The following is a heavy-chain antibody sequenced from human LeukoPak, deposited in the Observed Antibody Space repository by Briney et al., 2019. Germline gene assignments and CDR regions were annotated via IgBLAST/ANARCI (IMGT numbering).Heavy chain of an antibody. J-gene: IGHJ6*02. D-gene: IGHD3-9*01. CDR1: GSTFSSYS. CDR2: ISSSSSYI. CDR3: ARDYDILTGYYYYGMDV. Sequence: GGSLRLSCAASGSTFSSYSMNWVRQAPGKGLEWVSSISSSSSYIYYADSVKGRFTISRDNAKNSLYLQMNSLRAEDTAVYYCARDYDILTGYYYYGMDVWGQGTTVTVSS. V-gene: IGHV3-21*01.